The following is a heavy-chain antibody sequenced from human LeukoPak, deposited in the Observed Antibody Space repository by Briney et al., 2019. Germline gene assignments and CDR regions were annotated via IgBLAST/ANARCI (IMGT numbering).Heavy chain of an antibody. CDR1: GFTVSSNY. V-gene: IGHV3-53*01. CDR2: IYSGGST. Sequence: PGGSLRLSRAASGFTVSSNYMSWVRQAPGKGLEWVSVIYSGGSTYHADSVKGRFTISRDNSKNTLYLQMNSLRAEDTAVYYCARGHISMIVAPYYMDVWGKGTTVTVSS. CDR3: ARGHISMIVAPYYMDV. D-gene: IGHD3-22*01. J-gene: IGHJ6*03.